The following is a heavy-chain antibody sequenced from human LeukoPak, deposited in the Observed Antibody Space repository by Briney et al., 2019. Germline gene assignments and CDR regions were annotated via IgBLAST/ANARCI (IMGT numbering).Heavy chain of an antibody. D-gene: IGHD3-22*01. CDR2: INHSGST. J-gene: IGHJ4*02. Sequence: PSETLSLTCAVYGGSFSGYYWSWIRQPPGKGLEWIGEINHSGSTNYNPSLKSRVTISVDTSKNQFSLKLSSVTAADTAVYYCARAPYVSSGYFDYWGQGTLVTVSS. V-gene: IGHV4-34*01. CDR3: ARAPYVSSGYFDY. CDR1: GGSFSGYY.